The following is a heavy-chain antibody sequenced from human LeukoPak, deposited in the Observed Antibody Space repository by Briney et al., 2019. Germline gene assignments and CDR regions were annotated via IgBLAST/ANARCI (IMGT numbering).Heavy chain of an antibody. D-gene: IGHD6-19*01. CDR2: IIPILGIA. Sequence: ASVKVSCKASGGTFSSYAISWVRQAPGQGLEWMGRIIPILGIANYAQKFQGRVTITADKSTSTAYMELSSLRSEDTAVYYCARHPLPLIAVAGTWYFDYWGQGTLVTVSS. CDR3: ARHPLPLIAVAGTWYFDY. J-gene: IGHJ4*02. CDR1: GGTFSSYA. V-gene: IGHV1-69*04.